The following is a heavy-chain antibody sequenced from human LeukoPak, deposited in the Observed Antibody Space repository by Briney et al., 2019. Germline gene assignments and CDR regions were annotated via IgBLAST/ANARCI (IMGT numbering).Heavy chain of an antibody. J-gene: IGHJ3*02. CDR1: GFTFSRYA. V-gene: IGHV3-64D*06. CDR2: INNNGGST. Sequence: PGGSLRLSCSASGFTFSRYAMHWVRQAPGRGLEYVSGINNNGGSTYYSDSVKARLTISRDNSKNTLFLQMASLRAEDTAAYYCVKTMMTFGGVIRTDAFDIWGQGTMVTVSS. D-gene: IGHD3-16*01. CDR3: VKTMMTFGGVIRTDAFDI.